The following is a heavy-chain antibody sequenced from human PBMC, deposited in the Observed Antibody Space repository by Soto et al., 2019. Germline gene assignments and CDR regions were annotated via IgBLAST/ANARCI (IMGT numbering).Heavy chain of an antibody. D-gene: IGHD5-12*01. CDR2: IIPPFGTT. CDR1: GDTFSGYS. Sequence: QVQLVQSGAEVKKPGSSVKVSCKASGDTFSGYSISWVRQAPGQGLEWMGGIIPPFGTTNYAQRFQGRVTITADKSTSTAYTELSSLKSEDTAIYYCARDLGSGYDPGDYWGQGTLVTVSS. V-gene: IGHV1-69*14. CDR3: ARDLGSGYDPGDY. J-gene: IGHJ4*02.